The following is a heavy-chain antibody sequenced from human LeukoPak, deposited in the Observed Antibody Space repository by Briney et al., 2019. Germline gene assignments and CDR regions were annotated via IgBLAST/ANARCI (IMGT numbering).Heavy chain of an antibody. CDR2: IYPGDSDT. CDR1: GYSFTSYW. CDR3: ARICSGGRCYFYAFDI. Sequence: GESLKISCKGSGYSFTSYWIGWVRQMPGKGLEWMGIIYPGDSDTRYSPSFQGQVTISADKSISTAYLQWSSLKASDTARYYCARICSGGRCYFYAFDIWGQGKMVTVSS. D-gene: IGHD2-15*01. V-gene: IGHV5-51*01. J-gene: IGHJ3*02.